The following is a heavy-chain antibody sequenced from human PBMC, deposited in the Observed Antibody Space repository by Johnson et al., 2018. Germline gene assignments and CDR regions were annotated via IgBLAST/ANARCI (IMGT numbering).Heavy chain of an antibody. CDR2: VSYDGNNK. D-gene: IGHD5-24*01. CDR1: GFTLSDYA. CDR3: ARELRTEIIEIGGFDS. V-gene: IGHV3-30*03. Sequence: QVQLVESGGGVVQPGRSLRLSCAASGFTLSDYAMHWVRQAPGKGLEWVALVSYDGNNKYYADSVKGRFTISRDKNTLSLQMNSLRDEDTAVYYWARELRTEIIEIGGFDSWGQGTLVTVSS. J-gene: IGHJ4*02.